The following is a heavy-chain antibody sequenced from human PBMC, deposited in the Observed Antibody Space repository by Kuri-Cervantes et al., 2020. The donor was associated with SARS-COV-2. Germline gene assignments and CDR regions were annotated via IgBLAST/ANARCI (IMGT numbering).Heavy chain of an antibody. CDR3: ARVPNSDFWSGYYGNNWFDP. V-gene: IGHV1-18*01. CDR1: GYTFTSYS. CDR2: ISPYNGRT. J-gene: IGHJ5*02. Sequence: ASVKVSCKASGYTFTSYSITWVRQAPGQGLEWMGWISPYNGRTHYAQNLQDRVTMTTDTATSTAYMELRNLRSDDTAVYYCARVPNSDFWSGYYGNNWFDPWGQGTLVTVSS. D-gene: IGHD3-3*01.